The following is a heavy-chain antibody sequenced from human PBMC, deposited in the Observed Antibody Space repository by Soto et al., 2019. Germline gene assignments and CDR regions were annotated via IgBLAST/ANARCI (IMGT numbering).Heavy chain of an antibody. V-gene: IGHV3-23*01. CDR3: ARAEDDYRDQDHLDF. D-gene: IGHD4-17*01. CDR1: GFSFSSFA. Sequence: GGSLRLSCEASGFSFSSFAMSWVRQAPGKGLEWVSGIGGSGGSTYYADSVKGRFTISRDNSKNTLYLQMNSLRVEDTAVYYCARAEDDYRDQDHLDFWGQGSLVTVS. J-gene: IGHJ4*02. CDR2: IGGSGGST.